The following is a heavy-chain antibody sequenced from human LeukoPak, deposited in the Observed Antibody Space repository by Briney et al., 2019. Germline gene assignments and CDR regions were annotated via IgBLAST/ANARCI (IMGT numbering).Heavy chain of an antibody. D-gene: IGHD5/OR15-5a*01. CDR2: IYPGSSDT. CDR3: ARLPSVAVGFDY. Sequence: GESLMISCKGSGYSFTSYWIGWLRQMPAKGLEGLGGIYPGSSDTRYSPSFQGQVTISADKSISTAYLQWSSLKASDTAMYYCARLPSVAVGFDYWGQGTLVTVSS. CDR1: GYSFTSYW. J-gene: IGHJ4*02. V-gene: IGHV5-51*01.